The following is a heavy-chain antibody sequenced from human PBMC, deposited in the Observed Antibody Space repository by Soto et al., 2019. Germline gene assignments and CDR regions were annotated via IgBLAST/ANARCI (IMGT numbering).Heavy chain of an antibody. CDR3: ARLRRATVTTYFDY. V-gene: IGHV4-59*08. J-gene: IGHJ4*02. CDR1: GGSISSYY. Sequence: SETLSLTCTVSGGSISSYYWSWIRQPPGKGLEWIGYIYYSGSTNYNPSLKSRVTISVDTSKNQFSLKLSSVTAADTAVYYCARLRRATVTTYFDYWGQGTLVTVSS. D-gene: IGHD4-17*01. CDR2: IYYSGST.